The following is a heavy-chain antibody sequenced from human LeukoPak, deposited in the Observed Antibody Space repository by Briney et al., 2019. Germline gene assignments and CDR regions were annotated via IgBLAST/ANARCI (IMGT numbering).Heavy chain of an antibody. Sequence: PSQTLSLTCTVSGGSISSGGYYWTWIRQPPGKGLEWIGYVHDSGSTHYNPSLQSRVSVSMDTSKNQFSLKLTSVTAADTAVYYCATQYNSGTLAYGYWGQGTLVTVSS. CDR2: VHDSGST. D-gene: IGHD3-10*01. CDR1: GGSISSGGYY. V-gene: IGHV4-61*08. CDR3: ATQYNSGTLAYGY. J-gene: IGHJ4*02.